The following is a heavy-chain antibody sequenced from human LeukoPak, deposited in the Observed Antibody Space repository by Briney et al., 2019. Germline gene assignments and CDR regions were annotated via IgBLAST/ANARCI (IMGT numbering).Heavy chain of an antibody. D-gene: IGHD6-19*01. J-gene: IGHJ5*02. Sequence: GGSLRLSCAASGFTVSSNYMSWVRQTPGKGLEWVAATSSSDAGTYHADSVRGRFTISRDNSKNTLYLQMNSLRAEDAAVYYCAKSCGWPLYGWFDPWGQGTLVTVSS. V-gene: IGHV3-23*01. CDR3: AKSCGWPLYGWFDP. CDR1: GFTVSSNY. CDR2: TSSSDAGT.